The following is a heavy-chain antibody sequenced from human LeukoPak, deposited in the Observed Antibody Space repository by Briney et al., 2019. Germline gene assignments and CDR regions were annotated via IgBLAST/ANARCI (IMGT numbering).Heavy chain of an antibody. CDR3: ARLGSQGGVAALDY. Sequence: GGSLRLSCAASGLTFSSHWMHWVRQAPGKGLVWVSRITNDGSSTTYADSVKGRFTISRDNAKNMLYLQVNSLRAEDTAVYYCARLGSQGGVAALDYWGQGTLVTVSS. D-gene: IGHD6-25*01. J-gene: IGHJ4*02. CDR2: ITNDGSST. CDR1: GLTFSSHW. V-gene: IGHV3-74*01.